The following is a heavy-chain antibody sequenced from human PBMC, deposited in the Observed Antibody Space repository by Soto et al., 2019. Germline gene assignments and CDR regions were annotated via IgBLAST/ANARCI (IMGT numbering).Heavy chain of an antibody. D-gene: IGHD3-16*01. CDR1: GFTFGDYA. Sequence: EVQLVDSGGGLVQPGRSLRLSCAASGFTFGDYAMHWVRQAPGKGLEWISYISWNSGSITYGGSLKRRFTISRGNAKDSLNRQMNSLRVEDTALYYGAKGAPRDGAYEDYFDYWCQGTLVTVSS. CDR3: AKGAPRDGAYEDYFDY. CDR2: ISWNSGSI. J-gene: IGHJ4*02. V-gene: IGHV3-9*01.